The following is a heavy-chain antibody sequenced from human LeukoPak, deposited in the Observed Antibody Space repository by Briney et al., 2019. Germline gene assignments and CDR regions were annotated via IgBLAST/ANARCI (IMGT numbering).Heavy chain of an antibody. Sequence: ASVKVSCKASGYTFTGYYMHWVRQAPGQGLEWMGWINPNSGGTNYAQKFQGWVTMTRDTSISTAYMELSRLRSDDTAVYYCARAARDDDFWSGYHYYYGMDVWGQGTTVTVSS. J-gene: IGHJ6*02. D-gene: IGHD3-3*01. CDR2: INPNSGGT. V-gene: IGHV1-2*04. CDR1: GYTFTGYY. CDR3: ARAARDDDFWSGYHYYYGMDV.